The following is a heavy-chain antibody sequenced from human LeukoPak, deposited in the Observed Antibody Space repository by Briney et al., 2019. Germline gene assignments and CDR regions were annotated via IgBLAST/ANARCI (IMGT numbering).Heavy chain of an antibody. V-gene: IGHV4-59*01. CDR1: GASISSSF. Sequence: PSETLSLTCTVSGASISSSFWTWIRQSPGKGLEWLGYIYYTGNTNLNPSLKSRLTISLDTSKNQFSLRLSSVTAADTAICYCARRMTVSATNWFDPWGQGTLVTVSS. CDR3: ARRMTVSATNWFDP. D-gene: IGHD5/OR15-5a*01. J-gene: IGHJ5*02. CDR2: IYYTGNT.